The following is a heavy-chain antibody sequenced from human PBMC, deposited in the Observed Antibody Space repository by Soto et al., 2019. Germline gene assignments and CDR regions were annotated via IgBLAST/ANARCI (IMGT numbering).Heavy chain of an antibody. D-gene: IGHD2-8*01. Sequence: ASVKVSCKASGYTFTRYGISWVRQAPGQGLEWMGWISGYNGDTNYGQKFQGRVSMTIDTSTTTAYMELRSLTSDDTAVYYCAKNGQPPYYYYGLDVWG. CDR1: GYTFTRYG. CDR2: ISGYNGDT. CDR3: AKNGQPPYYYYGLDV. V-gene: IGHV1-18*01. J-gene: IGHJ6*02.